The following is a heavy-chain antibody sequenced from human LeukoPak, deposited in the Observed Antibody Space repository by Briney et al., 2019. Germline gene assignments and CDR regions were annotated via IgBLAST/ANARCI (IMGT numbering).Heavy chain of an antibody. Sequence: SVKVSCKASGGTFSSYSISWVRQAPAQGLEWMGGIVPIFGTADYAQKFQGRVTITADESTSTAYMELSSLRSEDTAVYYCARDRAAAGLNNWFDPWGQGTRVTVSS. V-gene: IGHV1-69*13. D-gene: IGHD6-13*01. CDR1: GGTFSSYS. J-gene: IGHJ5*02. CDR2: IVPIFGTA. CDR3: ARDRAAAGLNNWFDP.